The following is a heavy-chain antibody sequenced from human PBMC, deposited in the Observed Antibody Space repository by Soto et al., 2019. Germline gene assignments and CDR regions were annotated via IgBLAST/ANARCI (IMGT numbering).Heavy chain of an antibody. V-gene: IGHV3-23*01. Sequence: EVQMLESGGGLVQPEGSLRLSCAASGFPFSNYAMTWVRQAPGKGLEWVSGISGNTGHAYYADSVKDRFTISRDNSKNTLYLQMDSLRAEDTAVYYCAKVPSQYIWGSYLRYYDYWGQGTLVTVSS. CDR3: AKVPSQYIWGSYLRYYDY. D-gene: IGHD3-16*02. CDR1: GFPFSNYA. J-gene: IGHJ4*02. CDR2: ISGNTGHA.